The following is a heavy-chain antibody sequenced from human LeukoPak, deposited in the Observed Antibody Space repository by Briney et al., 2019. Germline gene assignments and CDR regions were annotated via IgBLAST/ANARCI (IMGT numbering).Heavy chain of an antibody. V-gene: IGHV4-31*11. CDR1: GGSFSGYY. D-gene: IGHD1-7*01. Sequence: KPSETLSLTCAVYGGSFSGYYWSWIRQHPGKGLEWIGYIYYSGSTYYNPSLKSRVTISVDTSKNQFSLKLSSVTAADTAVYYCARVRITGTTSWFDPWGQGTLVTVSS. CDR2: IYYSGST. CDR3: ARVRITGTTSWFDP. J-gene: IGHJ5*02.